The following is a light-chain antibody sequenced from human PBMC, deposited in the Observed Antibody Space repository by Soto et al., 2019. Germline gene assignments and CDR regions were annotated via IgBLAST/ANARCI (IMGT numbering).Light chain of an antibody. J-gene: IGLJ1*01. CDR2: SNN. V-gene: IGLV1-44*01. Sequence: QLVLTQPPSASGTPGQRVTISCSESSSNIGSNTATWYQHLPGTAPKLLIYSNNQRPSGVRDRFSGSKSGPSASLAISGLPSDDEADYYCAAWDDSLDGYLFGTGTKLTVL. CDR3: AAWDDSLDGYL. CDR1: SSNIGSNT.